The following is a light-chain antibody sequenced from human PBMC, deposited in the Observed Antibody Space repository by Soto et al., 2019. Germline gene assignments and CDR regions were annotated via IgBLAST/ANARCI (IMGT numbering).Light chain of an antibody. Sequence: QSVLTQPPSVSGAPGQRVTISCTGSSSNIGAGYDVHWYQQLPGTAPKLLIYGNSNRPSGVPDRFSGSKSGTSASLAITGLQAEDEADYYCQSYYSSSAVFGGGTQLTVL. CDR3: QSYYSSSAV. CDR1: SSNIGAGYD. J-gene: IGLJ7*01. CDR2: GNS. V-gene: IGLV1-40*01.